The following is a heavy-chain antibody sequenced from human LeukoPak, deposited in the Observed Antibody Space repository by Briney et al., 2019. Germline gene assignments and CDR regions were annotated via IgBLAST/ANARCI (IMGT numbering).Heavy chain of an antibody. CDR2: INTNTGNP. Sequence: ASVKVSCKASGYTFTSYAMNWVRQAPGQGLEWMGWINTNTGNPTYAQGFTGRFVFSLDTSVSTAYLQISSLKAEDTAVYYCARHSEGRYFDWLLNDPYYYYYMDVWGKGTTVTVSS. CDR3: ARHSEGRYFDWLLNDPYYYYYMDV. J-gene: IGHJ6*03. CDR1: GYTFTSYA. V-gene: IGHV7-4-1*02. D-gene: IGHD3-9*01.